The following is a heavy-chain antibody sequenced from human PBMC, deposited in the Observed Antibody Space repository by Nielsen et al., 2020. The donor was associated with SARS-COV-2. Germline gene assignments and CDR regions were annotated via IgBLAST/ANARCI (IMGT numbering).Heavy chain of an antibody. J-gene: IGHJ4*02. Sequence: GESLKISCAASGFTFSSYAMHWVRQAPGKGLEWVAVISYDGSNKYYADSVKGRFTISRDNSKNTLYLQMNSLRAEDTAVYYCAREGGLLPHFDYWGQGTLVTVSS. CDR2: ISYDGSNK. V-gene: IGHV3-30-3*01. D-gene: IGHD2-15*01. CDR3: AREGGLLPHFDY. CDR1: GFTFSSYA.